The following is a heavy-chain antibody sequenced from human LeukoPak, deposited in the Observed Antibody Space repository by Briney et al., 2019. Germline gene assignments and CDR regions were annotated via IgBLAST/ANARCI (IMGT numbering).Heavy chain of an antibody. J-gene: IGHJ4*02. CDR2: IIPIFGTA. CDR1: GGTFSSYA. CDR3: ARESRVFGVVTYDY. D-gene: IGHD3-3*01. V-gene: IGHV1-69*01. Sequence: ASVKVSCKASGGTFSSYAISWVRQAPGQGLEWMGGIIPIFGTANYAQKFQGRVTITADEPTSTAYMELSSLRSEDTAVYYCARESRVFGVVTYDYWGQGTLVTVSS.